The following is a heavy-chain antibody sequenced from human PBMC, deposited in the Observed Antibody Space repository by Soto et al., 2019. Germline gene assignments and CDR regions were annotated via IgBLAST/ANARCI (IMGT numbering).Heavy chain of an antibody. CDR1: GFTFSGSA. D-gene: IGHD5-12*01. V-gene: IGHV3-73*01. CDR2: IRSKTNSYAT. J-gene: IGHJ4*02. Sequence: PGGSLRLSCAASGFTFSGSAMHRVRQASGKGLELVGRIRSKTNSYATAYAASVKGRFTISRDDSKNTAYLQMNSLTTEDTAVYYCTSSDYDEVYYFDYWGQGTLVTVSS. CDR3: TSSDYDEVYYFDY.